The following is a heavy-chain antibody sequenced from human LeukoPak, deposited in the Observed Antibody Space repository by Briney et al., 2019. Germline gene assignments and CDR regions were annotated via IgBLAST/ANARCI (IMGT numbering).Heavy chain of an antibody. J-gene: IGHJ6*02. CDR2: IWYDGSNK. D-gene: IGHD6-19*01. Sequence: PGGSLRLSCAASGFTFSSYGMHWVRQAPGKGLEWVAVIWYDGSNKYYADSVKGRFTISRDNSKNTLYLQMNSVRAEDTAVYYCARDAAVAALPGYYGMDVWGQGTTVTVSS. CDR1: GFTFSSYG. V-gene: IGHV3-33*01. CDR3: ARDAAVAALPGYYGMDV.